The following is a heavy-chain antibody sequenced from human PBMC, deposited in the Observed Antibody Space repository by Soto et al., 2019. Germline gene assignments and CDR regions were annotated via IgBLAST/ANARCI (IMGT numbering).Heavy chain of an antibody. V-gene: IGHV4-30-2*01. D-gene: IGHD1-1*01. CDR2: ILHTGGT. Sequence: SETLSLTCAVSGGSISGGGFSWSWIRQPPGKGLEWIGYILHTGGTQYNPSLKSRVSMSVDKSKNQFSLHLTPVTAADTAVYYCARLQLGEGFDYWGQGALVNV. CDR1: GGSISGGGFS. J-gene: IGHJ4*02. CDR3: ARLQLGEGFDY.